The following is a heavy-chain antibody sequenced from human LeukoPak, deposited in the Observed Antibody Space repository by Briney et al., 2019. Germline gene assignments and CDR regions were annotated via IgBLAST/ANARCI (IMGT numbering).Heavy chain of an antibody. CDR3: AKEGSSGYYGNWFVP. CDR2: ISWNSGSI. V-gene: IGHV3-9*01. Sequence: GGSLRLSCAASGFTFDDYAMHWVRQAPGKGLEWVSGISWNSGSIGYADSVKGRFTISRDNAKNSLYLQMNSLRAEDTALYYCAKEGSSGYYGNWFVPWGQGTLVTVSS. J-gene: IGHJ5*02. D-gene: IGHD3-22*01. CDR1: GFTFDDYA.